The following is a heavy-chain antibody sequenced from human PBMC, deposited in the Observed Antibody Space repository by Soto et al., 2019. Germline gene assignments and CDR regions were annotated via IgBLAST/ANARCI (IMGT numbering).Heavy chain of an antibody. J-gene: IGHJ4*02. CDR1: GGSISSGDYY. CDR2: IYYSGST. D-gene: IGHD4-17*01. CDR3: ARSMHYGDYPYYFDY. V-gene: IGHV4-30-4*01. Sequence: SETLSLTCTVSGGSISSGDYYWSWIRQPPGKGLEWIGYIYYSGSTYYNPSLKSRVTISVDTSKNQFSLKLSSVTAADTAVYYCARSMHYGDYPYYFDYWGQGTLVTVSS.